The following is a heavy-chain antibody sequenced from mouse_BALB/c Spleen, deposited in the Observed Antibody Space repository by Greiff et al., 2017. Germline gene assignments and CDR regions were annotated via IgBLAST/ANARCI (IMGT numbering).Heavy chain of an antibody. CDR3: ARYRGWFAY. J-gene: IGHJ3*01. Sequence: DVMLVESGGGLVKPGGSLKLSCAASGFTFSSYTMSWVRQTPEKRLEWVATISSGGGNTYYPDSVKGRFTISRDNAKNNLYLQMSSLRSEDTALYYCARYRGWFAYWGQGTLVTVSA. D-gene: IGHD3-3*01. V-gene: IGHV5-9*03. CDR2: ISSGGGNT. CDR1: GFTFSSYT.